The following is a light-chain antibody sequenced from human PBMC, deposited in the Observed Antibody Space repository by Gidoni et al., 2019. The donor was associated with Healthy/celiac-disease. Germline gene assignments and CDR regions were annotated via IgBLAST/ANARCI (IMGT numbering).Light chain of an antibody. CDR1: QSVLYSSNNKNY. Sequence: DIVMTQSPDSLAVSLGERATINCKSSQSVLYSSNNKNYLAWYQQKPGQPPKLLIYWASTREPGVPDRFSGSGSGTDFTLTISSLQAEDVAVYYCQQYYSTPTFGQXTKVEIK. J-gene: IGKJ1*01. CDR3: QQYYSTPT. CDR2: WAS. V-gene: IGKV4-1*01.